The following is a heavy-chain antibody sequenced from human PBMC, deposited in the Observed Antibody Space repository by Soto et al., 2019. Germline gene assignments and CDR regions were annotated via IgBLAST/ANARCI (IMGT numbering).Heavy chain of an antibody. D-gene: IGHD1-1*01. CDR2: ISAHNGNT. Sequence: QVHLVQSGAEVKKPGASVKVSCKASGYTFTSYGITWVRQAPGQGLEWMGWISAHNGNTDYAQKLQGRVIVTRDTSPSTAYMELRTLRSDATAVYYCARGRYGDCWGQGALVTVSS. CDR3: ARGRYGDC. V-gene: IGHV1-18*01. J-gene: IGHJ4*02. CDR1: GYTFTSYG.